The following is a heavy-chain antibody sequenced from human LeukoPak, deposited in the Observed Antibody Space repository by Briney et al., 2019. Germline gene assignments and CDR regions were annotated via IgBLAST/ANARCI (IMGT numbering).Heavy chain of an antibody. CDR3: ARVVVDTTGAYYFDY. D-gene: IGHD3-22*01. Sequence: GASVKVSCKASGGTFSSYAISWVRQAPGQGLEWMGGIIPIFGTANYAQKFQGRVTITADESTSTAYTELSSLRSEDTAVYYCARVVVDTTGAYYFDYWGQGTLVTVSS. CDR1: GGTFSSYA. CDR2: IIPIFGTA. V-gene: IGHV1-69*13. J-gene: IGHJ4*02.